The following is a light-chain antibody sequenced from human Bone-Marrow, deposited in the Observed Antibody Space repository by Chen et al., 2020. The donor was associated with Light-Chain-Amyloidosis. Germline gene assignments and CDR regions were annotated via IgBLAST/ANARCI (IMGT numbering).Light chain of an antibody. Sequence: EIVLTQSPGTLSLSPGERATLSCRASQSVSSNYLAWYQQKPGQTPRLLIYGASSRATGIPDRFSGSGSATDITLTISRLEAEDFAVYYCQQYGSSPIAFGQGTRLEIK. CDR2: GAS. V-gene: IGKV3-20*01. CDR1: QSVSSNY. CDR3: QQYGSSPIA. J-gene: IGKJ5*01.